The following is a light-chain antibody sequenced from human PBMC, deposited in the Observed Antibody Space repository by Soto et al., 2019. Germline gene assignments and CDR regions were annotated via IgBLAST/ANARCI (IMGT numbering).Light chain of an antibody. J-gene: IGKJ1*01. CDR1: QTISSW. CDR3: QHYKIYSEA. CDR2: KAS. V-gene: IGKV1-5*03. Sequence: DIQMTQSPSTLSGSVGDRVTITCRASQTISSWLAWYQQKPGKAPKLLIYKASTLKSGVPSRFSGSGSGTEFTLTISCLQPDDFATYYCQHYKIYSEAFGQGTKVELK.